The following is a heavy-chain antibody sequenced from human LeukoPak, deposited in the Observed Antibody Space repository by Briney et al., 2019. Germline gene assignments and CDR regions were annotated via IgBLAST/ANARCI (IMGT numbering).Heavy chain of an antibody. D-gene: IGHD6-6*01. Sequence: LRLCCTASGWTSGDYYMGSIRQAPGKGLEWVSYISSSGSTMYYADSVKGRFTISRDNAKNSLYLQMNSLRAEDTAVYYCARVSSSFDYWGQGTLVTVSS. CDR1: GWTSGDYY. CDR3: ARVSSSFDY. J-gene: IGHJ4*02. V-gene: IGHV3-11*04. CDR2: ISSSGSTM.